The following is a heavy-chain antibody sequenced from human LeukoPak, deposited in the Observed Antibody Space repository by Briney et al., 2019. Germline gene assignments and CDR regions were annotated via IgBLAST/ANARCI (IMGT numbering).Heavy chain of an antibody. J-gene: IGHJ5*02. D-gene: IGHD1-7*01. CDR1: GGSISSSSYY. CDR2: IYYSGST. Sequence: TSETLSLTCTVSGGSISSSSYYWGWIRQPPGKGLEWIGSIYYSGSTYYNPSLKSRVTISVDTSKNQFSLKLSSVTAADTAVYYCARHDQELLQGNWFDPWGQGTLVTVSS. V-gene: IGHV4-39*01. CDR3: ARHDQELLQGNWFDP.